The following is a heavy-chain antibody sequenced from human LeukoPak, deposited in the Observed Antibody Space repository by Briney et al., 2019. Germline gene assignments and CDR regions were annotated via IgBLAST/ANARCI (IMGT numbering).Heavy chain of an antibody. D-gene: IGHD3-22*01. CDR2: INHSGST. CDR1: GGSFSGYY. CDR3: AGYYYDSSGYYTFEY. J-gene: IGHJ4*02. V-gene: IGHV4-34*01. Sequence: PSETLSLTCAVYGGSFSGYYWSWIRQPPGKGLEWIGEINHSGSTNYNPSLKSRVTISVDTSKNQFSLKLSSLTAADTAVYYCAGYYYDSSGYYTFEYWGQGTLVTVFS.